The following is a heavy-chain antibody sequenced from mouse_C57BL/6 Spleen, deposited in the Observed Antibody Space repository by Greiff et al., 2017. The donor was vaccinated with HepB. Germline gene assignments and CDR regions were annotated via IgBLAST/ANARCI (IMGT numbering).Heavy chain of an antibody. D-gene: IGHD3-2*02. CDR1: GYTFTSYW. J-gene: IGHJ1*03. Sequence: QVQLKQPGAELVRPGSSVKLSCKASGYTFTSYWMDWVKQRPGQGLEWIGNIYPSDSETHYNQKFKDKATLTVDKSSSTAYMQLSSLTSEDSAVYYCARAAQAYWYFDVWGTGTTVTVSS. CDR2: IYPSDSET. CDR3: ARAAQAYWYFDV. V-gene: IGHV1-61*01.